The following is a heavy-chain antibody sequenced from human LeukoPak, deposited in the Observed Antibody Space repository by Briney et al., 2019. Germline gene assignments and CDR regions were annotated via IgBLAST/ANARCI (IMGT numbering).Heavy chain of an antibody. J-gene: IGHJ6*03. CDR1: GFTVSSNS. Sequence: PGGSLRLSCTVSGFTVSSNSMSWVRQAPGKGLEWVSVIDTGGSTYYADFVKGRFTISRDNSKNTLYLQMNSLRAEDTAVYYCAKDGGEYYDILTGYYPRLYYMDVWGKGTTVTISS. D-gene: IGHD3-9*01. CDR3: AKDGGEYYDILTGYYPRLYYMDV. V-gene: IGHV3-53*01. CDR2: IDTGGST.